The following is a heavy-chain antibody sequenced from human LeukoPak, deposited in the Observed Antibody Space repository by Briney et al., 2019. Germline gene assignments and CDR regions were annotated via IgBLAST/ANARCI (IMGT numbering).Heavy chain of an antibody. CDR3: ARVLWVQNYYYGMDV. D-gene: IGHD3-16*01. CDR2: IKLDGEK. J-gene: IGHJ6*02. CDR1: GFTFSSNW. Sequence: GGSLRLSCAVSGFTFSSNWINWVRQAPGRGLEWVASIKLDGEKYYVDSVKGRFTISRDNAKNSLYLQMNSLRAGDTAVYYCARVLWVQNYYYGMDVWGQGTTVTVSS. V-gene: IGHV3-7*04.